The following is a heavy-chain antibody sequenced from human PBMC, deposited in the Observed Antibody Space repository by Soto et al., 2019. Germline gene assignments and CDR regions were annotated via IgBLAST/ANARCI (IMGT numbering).Heavy chain of an antibody. CDR3: ARDSSTINPV. CDR1: GYTFTDYD. D-gene: IGHD4-4*01. J-gene: IGHJ3*01. Sequence: QVQLVQSGAEVRRPGTSVMVSCKTSGYTFTDYDINWVRQATGQGLEWMGWMNPNSGNTGYAQKFQGRVSMTRNTASSTAYMELSSLRSDDTAIYYCARDSSTINPVWGQGTMVTVSS. CDR2: MNPNSGNT. V-gene: IGHV1-8*01.